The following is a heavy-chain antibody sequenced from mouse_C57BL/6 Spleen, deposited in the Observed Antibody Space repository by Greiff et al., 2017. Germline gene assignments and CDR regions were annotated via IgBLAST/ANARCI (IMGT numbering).Heavy chain of an antibody. D-gene: IGHD2-2*01. V-gene: IGHV5-17*01. Sequence: EVMLVESGGGLVKPGGSLKLSCAASGFTFSDYGMHWVRQAPEKGLEWVAYVSSGSSTIYYADKVKGRFTISRDNAKNTLFLQMTSLRSEDTAMYYCARVYGYEGGYAMDYWGQGTSVTVSS. J-gene: IGHJ4*01. CDR2: VSSGSSTI. CDR3: ARVYGYEGGYAMDY. CDR1: GFTFSDYG.